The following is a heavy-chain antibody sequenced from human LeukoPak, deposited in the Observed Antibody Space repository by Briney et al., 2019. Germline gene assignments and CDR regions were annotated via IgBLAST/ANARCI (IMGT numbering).Heavy chain of an antibody. Sequence: GGSLRLSCSASGFTGSSNYMSWVRQAPGKGLEWVSVIYSGGSTYYADSVKGRFAISRDNAKKSLYLQMNSLRAEDTALYHCARRSYGSGSYYLDYWGQGTLVTVSS. CDR2: IYSGGST. V-gene: IGHV3-66*04. CDR1: GFTGSSNY. J-gene: IGHJ4*02. D-gene: IGHD3-10*01. CDR3: ARRSYGSGSYYLDY.